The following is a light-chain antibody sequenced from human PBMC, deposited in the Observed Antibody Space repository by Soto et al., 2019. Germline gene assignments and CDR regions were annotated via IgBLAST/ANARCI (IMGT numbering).Light chain of an antibody. Sequence: QSVLTQHASVSGPPGQSITISCTGTSSDVGAYNYVSWYQQHPGKAPKLILYEVNKRPSGVSNRLSGSKSGNTASLTISRLQAEDEADYYCSSYASSSSLMFGGGTQLTVL. CDR1: SSDVGAYNY. J-gene: IGLJ3*02. CDR3: SSYASSSSLM. CDR2: EVN. V-gene: IGLV2-14*01.